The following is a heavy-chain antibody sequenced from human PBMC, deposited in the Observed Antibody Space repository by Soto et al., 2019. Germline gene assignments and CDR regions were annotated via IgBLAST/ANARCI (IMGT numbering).Heavy chain of an antibody. D-gene: IGHD6-19*01. J-gene: IGHJ5*02. Sequence: QVQLQESGPGLVKPSETLSLTCTVSGGSISSYYWSWIRQPPGKGLEWIGYIYYSGSTNYNPSLKSRVTISVDTSKNQFSLKLSSVTAADTAVYYCARSRSYSSGWSNHPNNAWFDPWGQGTLVTVSS. CDR1: GGSISSYY. CDR3: ARSRSYSSGWSNHPNNAWFDP. CDR2: IYYSGST. V-gene: IGHV4-59*01.